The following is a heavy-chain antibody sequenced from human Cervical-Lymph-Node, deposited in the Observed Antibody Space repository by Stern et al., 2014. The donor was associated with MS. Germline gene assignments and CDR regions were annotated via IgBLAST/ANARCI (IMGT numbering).Heavy chain of an antibody. V-gene: IGHV1-69*06. CDR2: FNLIIEAS. CDR1: GGTSSSHT. Sequence: QVQLVQSGAEVKKPGSSVKVSCKASGGTSSSHTITWVRQAPGQGLEWMGRFNLIIEASNYAQKFQGRFTMTADTSTSTAYMELSSLTSDDTAVYYCASGDSSYSSGPDYWGQGTLVTVSS. J-gene: IGHJ4*02. D-gene: IGHD3-10*01. CDR3: ASGDSSYSSGPDY.